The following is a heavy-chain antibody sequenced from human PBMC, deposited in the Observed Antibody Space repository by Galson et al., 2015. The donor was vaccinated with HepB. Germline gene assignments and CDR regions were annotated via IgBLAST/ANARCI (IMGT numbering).Heavy chain of an antibody. Sequence: DTLSLTCTVSGGSITNYYWSWIRHPAGKRLEWFGRIYSGGDTYYNPSLESRVTMSVDTSKNQFSLELRSVIAADTAVYYYARDPYYFDTSGYYQTDYWGQGTLVTVSS. CDR2: IYSGGDT. J-gene: IGHJ4*02. D-gene: IGHD3-22*01. CDR3: ARDPYYFDTSGYYQTDY. CDR1: GGSITNYY. V-gene: IGHV4-4*07.